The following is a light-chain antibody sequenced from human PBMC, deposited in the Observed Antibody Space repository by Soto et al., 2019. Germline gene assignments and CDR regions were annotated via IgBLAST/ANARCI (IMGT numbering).Light chain of an antibody. CDR3: QQSFSTPLFT. CDR2: AAS. Sequence: DIQMTQSSASLSASVGDRVSITCRASQNIGYHLHWYQQKSGKAPPLLIYAASNLHPGVPSRFSGSGSGTDFSLTISSMQHEDFATYYCQQSFSTPLFTFGPGTKVDIK. J-gene: IGKJ3*01. CDR1: QNIGYH. V-gene: IGKV1-39*01.